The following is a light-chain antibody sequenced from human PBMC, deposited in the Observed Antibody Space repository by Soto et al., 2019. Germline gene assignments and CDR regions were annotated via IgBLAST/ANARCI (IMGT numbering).Light chain of an antibody. V-gene: IGLV1-44*01. CDR1: SSNIGSNT. J-gene: IGLJ1*01. CDR2: SNN. CDR3: AAWDDSHYV. Sequence: QSVLTQPPSASGTPGQRVTISCSGSSSNIGSNTVNWYQQLPGTAPKLLIYSNNQRPSGVPDRFSGSKSGTSASLAISGLQSDDEADYYCAAWDDSHYVFGTGTKLTVL.